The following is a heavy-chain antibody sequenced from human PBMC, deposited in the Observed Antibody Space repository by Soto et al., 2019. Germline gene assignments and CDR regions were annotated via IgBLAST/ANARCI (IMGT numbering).Heavy chain of an antibody. V-gene: IGHV3-48*03. CDR2: ISFSGSTI. J-gene: IGHJ6*02. CDR1: GFSFSDYE. Sequence: LRLSCAASGFSFSDYEMNWVRQAPGKGLEWIAHISFSGSTIYYADSVKGQFSISRDNSKNFLYLQMSGLRADDSAVYYCTRGAGFFYGVDVWGLGTTVTVSS. CDR3: TRGAGFFYGVDV. D-gene: IGHD3-10*01.